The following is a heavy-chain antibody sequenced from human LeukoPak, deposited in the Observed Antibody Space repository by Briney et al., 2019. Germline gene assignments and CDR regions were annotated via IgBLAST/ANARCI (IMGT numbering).Heavy chain of an antibody. Sequence: GGSLRLSCAASGFTVSTNYMNWVRQAAGEGLEWDLVIYSGDNTYYADSVKGRLTISRDNSKNTLYLQMNSLRAEDTAVYYCAKSMGSYDDNVVPFDPWGQGTLVTVSS. V-gene: IGHV3-53*01. D-gene: IGHD3-3*01. CDR2: IYSGDNT. CDR3: AKSMGSYDDNVVPFDP. J-gene: IGHJ5*02. CDR1: GFTVSTNY.